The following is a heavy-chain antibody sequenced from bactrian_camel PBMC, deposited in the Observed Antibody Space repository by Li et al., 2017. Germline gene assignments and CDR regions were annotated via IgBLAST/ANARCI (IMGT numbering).Heavy chain of an antibody. Sequence: HVQLVESGGGSVQAGGSLRLSCAISGYDPIYLCMGWFRQAPGKEREGVATISQSGDAVYGDSVKGRFTIFKDNIENILYLQMNSLNPEDTAMYYCGADYSAVCVRLWTDWAFRGQGTQVTVS. CDR3: GADYSAVCVRLWTDWAF. CDR1: GYDPIYLC. V-gene: IGHV3S53*01. CDR2: ISQSGDA. D-gene: IGHD5*01. J-gene: IGHJ4*01.